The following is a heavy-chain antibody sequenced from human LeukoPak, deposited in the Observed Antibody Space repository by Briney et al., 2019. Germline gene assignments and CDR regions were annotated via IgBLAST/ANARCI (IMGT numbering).Heavy chain of an antibody. CDR2: IWYDGSNK. CDR1: GFTFSYYG. J-gene: IGHJ4*02. D-gene: IGHD2-21*02. CDR3: GKDMCQGDCYSSDY. V-gene: IGHV3-33*06. Sequence: GGSLRLSCAASGFTFSYYGMHWVRQAPGKGLEWVAVIWYDGSNKYYADSVKGRFTISRDNSKNTLYLQMNSLRAEDTAVYYCGKDMCQGDCYSSDYWGQGILVTVSS.